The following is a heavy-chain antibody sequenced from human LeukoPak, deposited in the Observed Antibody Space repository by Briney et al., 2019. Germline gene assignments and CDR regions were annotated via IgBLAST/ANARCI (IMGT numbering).Heavy chain of an antibody. Sequence: GGSLRLSCAASGFTFSSYGMHWVRQAPGKGLEWVAVISYDGSNKYYADSVKGRFTISRDNSKNTLYLQLTSLRAEDTALYYCARDRGRNSFDYWGQGTLGSVPS. D-gene: IGHD1-14*01. CDR1: GFTFSSYG. CDR3: ARDRGRNSFDY. CDR2: ISYDGSNK. V-gene: IGHV3-30*03. J-gene: IGHJ4*02.